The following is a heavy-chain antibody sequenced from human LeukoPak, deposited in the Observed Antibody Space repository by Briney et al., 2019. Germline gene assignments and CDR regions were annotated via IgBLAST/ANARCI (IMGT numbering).Heavy chain of an antibody. CDR3: ANLGRTD. J-gene: IGHJ4*02. CDR1: GFTFSSYW. CDR2: IKDDGSDK. V-gene: IGHV3-7*01. Sequence: GGSLRLSCAASGFTFSSYWMSWVRQAPGKGLEWVATIKDDGSDKYYVDSVKGRFTISRDNAKNSLYLQMNSLRVEDTAVYYCANLGRTDWGQGTLVTVSS.